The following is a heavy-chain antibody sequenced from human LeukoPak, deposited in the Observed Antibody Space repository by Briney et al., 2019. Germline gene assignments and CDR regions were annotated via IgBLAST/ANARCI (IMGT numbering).Heavy chain of an antibody. CDR3: TSSSSGWFWNY. Sequence: SETLSLTCTVSGGSISSYYWSWIRQPAGKGLEWMGRIYTSGSTNCNPSLKSRVTMSVDTSKNQFSLKLSSVTAADTAVYYCTSSSSGWFWNYWGQGTLVTVSS. CDR2: IYTSGST. CDR1: GGSISSYY. D-gene: IGHD6-19*01. V-gene: IGHV4-4*07. J-gene: IGHJ4*02.